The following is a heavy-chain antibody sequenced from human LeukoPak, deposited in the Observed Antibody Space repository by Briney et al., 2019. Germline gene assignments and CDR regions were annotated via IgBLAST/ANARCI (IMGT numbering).Heavy chain of an antibody. CDR2: FDPEDGET. CDR3: ATDLESSGSYREVHY. D-gene: IGHD1-26*01. Sequence: ASVKVSCKVSGYTLTELSMHRVRQAPGKGLEWMGGFDPEDGETIYAQKFQGRVTMTEDTSTDTAYVELSSLRSEDTAVYYCATDLESSGSYREVHYWGQGTLVTVSS. J-gene: IGHJ4*02. V-gene: IGHV1-24*01. CDR1: GYTLTELS.